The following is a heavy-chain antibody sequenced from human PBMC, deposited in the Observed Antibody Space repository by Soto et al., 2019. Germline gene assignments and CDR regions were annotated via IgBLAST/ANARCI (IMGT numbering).Heavy chain of an antibody. V-gene: IGHV4-31*03. Sequence: SETLSLTCSVSGFSVSSTGYYWSWVRQLPGKGLEWVGFLFYTGSAAYNPSLKSRAMMSLDRSTNQFSLSLTAVTSADTAVYYCASCYGYWDHYGLIYYWSRGCLDTVS. CDR1: GFSVSSTGYY. J-gene: IGHJ4*02. CDR2: LFYTGSA. D-gene: IGHD1-26*01. CDR3: ASCYGYWDHYGLIYY.